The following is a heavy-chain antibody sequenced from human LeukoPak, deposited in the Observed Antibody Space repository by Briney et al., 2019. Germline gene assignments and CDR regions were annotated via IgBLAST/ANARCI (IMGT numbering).Heavy chain of an antibody. D-gene: IGHD5-18*01. V-gene: IGHV3-21*01. Sequence: GGSLRLSCAAPGFTFSSYSMNWVRQAPGKGLEWVSSISSSSSYIYYADSVKGRFTISRDNAKNSLYLQMDSLRAEDTAVYYCARVQQTGYSYGPYYFDYWGQGTLVTVSS. J-gene: IGHJ4*02. CDR2: ISSSSSYI. CDR1: GFTFSSYS. CDR3: ARVQQTGYSYGPYYFDY.